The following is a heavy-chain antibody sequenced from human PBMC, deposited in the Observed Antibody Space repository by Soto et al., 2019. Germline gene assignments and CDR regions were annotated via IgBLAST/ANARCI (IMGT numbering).Heavy chain of an antibody. D-gene: IGHD2-2*01. CDR2: ISAYNGNT. Sequence: ASVKVSCKASGYTFTSYGISWVRQAPGQGLEWMGWISAYNGNTNYAQKHQGRVTMTTDTSTSTAYMELRSLRSDDTAVYYCVRYIVLVPAAIYGDSIDAFDIWGQGTMVTVS. CDR1: GYTFTSYG. J-gene: IGHJ3*02. CDR3: VRYIVLVPAAIYGDSIDAFDI. V-gene: IGHV1-18*01.